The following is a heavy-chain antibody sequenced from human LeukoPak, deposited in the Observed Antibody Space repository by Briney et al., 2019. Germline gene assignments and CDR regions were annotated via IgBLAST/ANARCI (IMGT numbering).Heavy chain of an antibody. J-gene: IGHJ4*02. V-gene: IGHV1-2*02. CDR2: ISPSGGT. D-gene: IGHD3-10*01. CDR3: ARDHYYSSGSPSFDY. Sequence: GASVKVSCRASGYTFTGYYMHRVRQAPGQGLEWMGWISPSGGTDYAQKFQGRVTMTRDTSITTAYMELSRLKSDDTAVYYCARDHYYSSGSPSFDYWGQGTLVTVSS. CDR1: GYTFTGYY.